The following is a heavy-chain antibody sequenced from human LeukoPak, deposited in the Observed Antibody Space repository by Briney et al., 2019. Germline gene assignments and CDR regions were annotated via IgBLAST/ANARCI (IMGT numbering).Heavy chain of an antibody. CDR1: GFIFNNYA. V-gene: IGHV3-9*01. J-gene: IGHJ4*02. Sequence: HTGGSLRLSCAGSGFIFNNYAMHWVRQPPGKGLEWVSGISWNSGSLDYADSVKGRFTISRDNAKNSLYLQVNSLRVEDTAFYYCAKDNRRHYTSGPNPDSLHWGQGALVTVSS. D-gene: IGHD6-19*01. CDR3: AKDNRRHYTSGPNPDSLH. CDR2: ISWNSGSL.